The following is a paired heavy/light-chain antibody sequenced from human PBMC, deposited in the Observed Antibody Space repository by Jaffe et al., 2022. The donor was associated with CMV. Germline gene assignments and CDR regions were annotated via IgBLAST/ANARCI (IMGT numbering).Light chain of an antibody. CDR2: AAS. CDR1: EGVSTY. CDR3: QQYYSYPLT. J-gene: IGKJ2*01. Sequence: AIRMTQSPSSFSTSTGDRVTITCRASEGVSTYLAWYQQRPGKVPKLLIYAASTLQSGVPSRFSGSGAGTDFTLTISGLQSEDFATYYCQQYYSYPLTFGQGTTLEIK. V-gene: IGKV1-8*01.
Heavy chain of an antibody. CDR1: GFTFSTYS. Sequence: EVQLVESGGGLVKPGGSLSLSCAASGFTFSTYSMNWVRQAPGKGLEWVSSIRSRGNGIYYADSVRGRFTISRDNAKNSLYLQMNSLRAEDTAVYYCARDPGEGVAGHYYYYYMDVWGKGTTVTVSS. J-gene: IGHJ6*03. V-gene: IGHV3-21*01. CDR3: ARDPGEGVAGHYYYYYMDV. CDR2: IRSRGNGI. D-gene: IGHD6-19*01.